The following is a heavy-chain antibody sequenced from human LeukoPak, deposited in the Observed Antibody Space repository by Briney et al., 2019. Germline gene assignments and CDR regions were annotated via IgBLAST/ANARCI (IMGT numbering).Heavy chain of an antibody. V-gene: IGHV1-2*06. CDR3: ARGPRYYDILTGYYNARAGPAGYNWFDP. Sequence: GASVKVSCKASGYTFTGYYMHWVRQAPGQGLEWMGRINPNSGGTNYAQKFQGRVTMTRDTSISTAYMELSRLRSDDTAVYYCARGPRYYDILTGYYNARAGPAGYNWFDPWGQGTLVTVSS. CDR2: INPNSGGT. J-gene: IGHJ5*02. D-gene: IGHD3-9*01. CDR1: GYTFTGYY.